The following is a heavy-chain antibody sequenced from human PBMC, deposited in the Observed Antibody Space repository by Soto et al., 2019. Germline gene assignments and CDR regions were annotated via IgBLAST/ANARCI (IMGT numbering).Heavy chain of an antibody. CDR1: GFTFKYAW. Sequence: GGSLRLSCAASGFTFKYAWINWVRQAPGKGLEWVGRIKSKTDGGTTDSAAPVKGRFTISRDDSKNTLYLQMSSLNTEDTAVYYCTTERWIPAGFDYWGQGTLVTVSS. CDR2: IKSKTDGGTT. V-gene: IGHV3-15*07. J-gene: IGHJ4*02. D-gene: IGHD4-17*01. CDR3: TTERWIPAGFDY.